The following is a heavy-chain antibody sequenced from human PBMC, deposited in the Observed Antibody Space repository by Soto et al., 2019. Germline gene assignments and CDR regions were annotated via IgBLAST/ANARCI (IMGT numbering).Heavy chain of an antibody. CDR3: ARDRRYYDYWSGARDFDY. CDR2: IKQDGGER. J-gene: IGHJ4*02. Sequence: GGSPRLSCAGSGFTFSGYWMSWVRQAPGKGLEWVASIKQDGGERHHMDAVKGRLTITRDNDRNSLYLQMDSPRAEDTAVYYCARDRRYYDYWSGARDFDYWGQGALVTVSS. V-gene: IGHV3-7*01. D-gene: IGHD3-3*01. CDR1: GFTFSGYW.